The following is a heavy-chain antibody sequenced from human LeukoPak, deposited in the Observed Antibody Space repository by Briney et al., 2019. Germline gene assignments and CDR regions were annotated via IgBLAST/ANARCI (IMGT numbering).Heavy chain of an antibody. J-gene: IGHJ4*02. CDR1: GFTFSSYE. CDR3: AKGSSAWNEVFHFDY. D-gene: IGHD6-19*01. Sequence: GGSLRLSCAASGFTFSSYEMNWVRQAPGKGLEWVSYISSSGSTIYYADSVKGRFTISRDNAKNSLYLQMNSLRAEDMALYYCAKGSSAWNEVFHFDYWGQGTLVTVSS. CDR2: ISSSGSTI. V-gene: IGHV3-48*03.